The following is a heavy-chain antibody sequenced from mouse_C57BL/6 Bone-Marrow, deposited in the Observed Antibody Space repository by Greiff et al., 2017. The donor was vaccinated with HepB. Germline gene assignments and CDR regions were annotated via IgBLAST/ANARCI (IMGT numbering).Heavy chain of an antibody. Sequence: QVQLQQPGTELVKPGASVKLSCKASGYTFTSYWMHWVKQRPGQGLEWIGNINPSNGGTNYNEKFKSKATLTVDKSSSTAYMQLSSLTSEDAAVYYCAISNYLYYYAMDYWGQGTSVTVSS. V-gene: IGHV1-53*01. D-gene: IGHD2-5*01. CDR3: AISNYLYYYAMDY. CDR1: GYTFTSYW. J-gene: IGHJ4*01. CDR2: INPSNGGT.